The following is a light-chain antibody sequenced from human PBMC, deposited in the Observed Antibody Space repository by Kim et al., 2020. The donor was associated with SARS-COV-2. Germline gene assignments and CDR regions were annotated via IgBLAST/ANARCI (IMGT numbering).Light chain of an antibody. CDR2: GRN. V-gene: IGLV3-19*01. CDR1: SLRSYY. Sequence: SSELIQDPAVSVALGQTVRITCQGDSLRSYYASWYQQKPGQAPVLVIYGRNNRPSGIPDRFSGSTSGNTASLTITGAQAEDEADYYCKSRDSSGNVVFGGGTQLTVL. J-gene: IGLJ2*01. CDR3: KSRDSSGNVV.